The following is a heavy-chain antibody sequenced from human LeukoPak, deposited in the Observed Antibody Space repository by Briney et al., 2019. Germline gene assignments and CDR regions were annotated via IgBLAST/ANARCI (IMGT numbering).Heavy chain of an antibody. Sequence: SVKVSCKASGGTFSSYAISWVRQAPGQGLEWMGRIIPIFGTANYAQKFQGRVTITADKSTSTAYMELSSLRSEDTAVYHCAREGFYDFWSGNTGPIPAFDIWGQGTMVTVSS. CDR3: AREGFYDFWSGNTGPIPAFDI. CDR1: GGTFSSYA. J-gene: IGHJ3*02. V-gene: IGHV1-69*06. D-gene: IGHD3-3*01. CDR2: IIPIFGTA.